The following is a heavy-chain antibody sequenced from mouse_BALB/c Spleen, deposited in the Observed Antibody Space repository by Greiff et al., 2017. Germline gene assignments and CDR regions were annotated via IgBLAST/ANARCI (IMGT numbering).Heavy chain of an antibody. CDR3: ARGGKYRYDAMDY. CDR1: GFTFSGFG. CDR2: ISSGSSTI. J-gene: IGHJ4*01. V-gene: IGHV5-17*02. D-gene: IGHD2-14*01. Sequence: EVQLVESGGGLVQPGGSRKLSCAASGFTFSGFGMHWVRQAPEKGLEWVAYISSGSSTIYYADTVKGRFTISRDNPKNTLFLQMTSLRSEDTAMYYCARGGKYRYDAMDYWGQGTPVTVSS.